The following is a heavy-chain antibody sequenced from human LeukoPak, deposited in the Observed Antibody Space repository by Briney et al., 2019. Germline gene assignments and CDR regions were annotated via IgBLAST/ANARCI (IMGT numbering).Heavy chain of an antibody. CDR3: ARTSSSGWYPPDY. V-gene: IGHV4-59*01. D-gene: IGHD6-19*01. CDR2: IYYSGST. J-gene: IGHJ4*02. Sequence: SETLSLTCTVSGGSISSYYWSWIRQPPGKGLEWIGYIYYSGSTNYNPSLKSRVTISVDTSKKQFSLKLSSVTAADTAVYYCARTSSSGWYPPDYWGQGTLVTVSS. CDR1: GGSISSYY.